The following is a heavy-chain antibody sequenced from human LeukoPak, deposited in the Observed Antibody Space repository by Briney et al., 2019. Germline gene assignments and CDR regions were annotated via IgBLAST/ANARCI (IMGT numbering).Heavy chain of an antibody. V-gene: IGHV4-4*09. CDR3: ARLPARGWYLDY. Sequence: SETLSLTCIVPGGSISNYYRSWIRQPPGKGLEWIGDIHTSGSTNYNPSLKSRVTISVDTSKNQFSLKLSSVTAADTAVYYCARLPARGWYLDYWGQGTLVTVSS. J-gene: IGHJ4*02. CDR2: IHTSGST. CDR1: GGSISNYY. D-gene: IGHD6-19*01.